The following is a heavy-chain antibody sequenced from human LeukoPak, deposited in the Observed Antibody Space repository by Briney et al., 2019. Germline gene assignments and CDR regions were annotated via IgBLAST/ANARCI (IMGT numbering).Heavy chain of an antibody. D-gene: IGHD3-22*01. J-gene: IGHJ4*02. Sequence: GGSLRLSCAASGFTFSSYAMHWVRQAPGQGLEWVAVISYDGSNKYYADSVKGRFTISRDNSKNTLYLQMNSLRAEDTAVYYCARDRDYYDSSGYFRFDYWGQGTLVTVSS. V-gene: IGHV3-30*04. CDR3: ARDRDYYDSSGYFRFDY. CDR2: ISYDGSNK. CDR1: GFTFSSYA.